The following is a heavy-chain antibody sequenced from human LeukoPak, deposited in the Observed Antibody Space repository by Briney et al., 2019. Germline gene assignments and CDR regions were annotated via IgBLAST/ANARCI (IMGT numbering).Heavy chain of an antibody. V-gene: IGHV3-64*01. CDR1: GFTFSNFA. CDR3: ARSQWLAQEGFDY. CDR2: INSNGATT. J-gene: IGHJ4*02. Sequence: GGPLRLSCAVSGFTFSNFALHWVRQAPGKRLEYVSSINSNGATTYHSNSVKGRFTISRDNSKNTLYLQLGSLRPEDTGVYYCARSQWLAQEGFDYWGQGTLVTVSS. D-gene: IGHD6-19*01.